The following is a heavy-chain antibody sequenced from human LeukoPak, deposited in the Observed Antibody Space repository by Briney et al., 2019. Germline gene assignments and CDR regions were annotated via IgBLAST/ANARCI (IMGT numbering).Heavy chain of an antibody. J-gene: IGHJ4*02. D-gene: IGHD2-2*01. Sequence: PGGSLRLSCAASGFTFSNYWMYWVRQAPGKGLVWVSRINSGGSSTNYADSVKGRFTISRDNAKNTLYLQMNGLRAEDTALYYCARVSSYCSSTSCKEPLDYWGQGTLVTVSS. V-gene: IGHV3-74*01. CDR1: GFTFSNYW. CDR2: INSGGSST. CDR3: ARVSSYCSSTSCKEPLDY.